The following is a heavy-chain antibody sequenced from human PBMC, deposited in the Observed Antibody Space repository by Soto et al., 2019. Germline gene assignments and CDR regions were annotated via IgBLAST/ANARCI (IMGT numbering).Heavy chain of an antibody. D-gene: IGHD6-6*01. CDR3: AREVRAVYSSSSHYYYYGMDV. J-gene: IGHJ6*02. CDR2: IKQDGSEK. Sequence: GGSLRLSCAASGFTFSSYWMSWVRQAPGKGLEWVANIKQDGSEKYYVDSVKGRFTISRDNAKNSLYLQMNSLRAEDTAVYYCAREVRAVYSSSSHYYYYGMDVWGQGTTVTVSS. V-gene: IGHV3-7*01. CDR1: GFTFSSYW.